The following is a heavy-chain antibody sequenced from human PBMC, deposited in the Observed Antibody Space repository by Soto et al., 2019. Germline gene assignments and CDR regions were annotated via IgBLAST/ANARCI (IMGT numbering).Heavy chain of an antibody. V-gene: IGHV3-74*01. J-gene: IGHJ6*02. CDR2: INSGGSST. CDR1: GFTFSSYW. D-gene: IGHD3-3*01. Sequence: PGGSVRLSCAASGFTFSSYWMHWVRQAPGKGLVWVSRINSGGSSTSYADSVKGRFTISRDNAKNTLYLQMNSLRAEDTAVYYCAREYYDFWSGSLGMDAWGQGTTVTVSS. CDR3: AREYYDFWSGSLGMDA.